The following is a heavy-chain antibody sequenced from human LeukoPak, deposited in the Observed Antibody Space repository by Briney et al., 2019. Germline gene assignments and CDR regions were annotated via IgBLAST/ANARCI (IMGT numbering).Heavy chain of an antibody. Sequence: PSQTLSLTCTVSGGSISSGSYYWSWIRQPAGKGLEWIGRIYTSGSTNYNPSLKSRVTISVDTSKNQFSLRLRSVTAADTTVYYCARGRGIRYTRRGTFDIWGQGTMVTVSS. V-gene: IGHV4-61*02. CDR3: ARGRGIRYTRRGTFDI. CDR2: IYTSGST. CDR1: GGSISSGSYY. D-gene: IGHD3-16*02. J-gene: IGHJ3*02.